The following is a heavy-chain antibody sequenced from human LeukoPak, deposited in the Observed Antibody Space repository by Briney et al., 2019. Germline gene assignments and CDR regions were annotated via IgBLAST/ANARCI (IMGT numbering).Heavy chain of an antibody. V-gene: IGHV3-30*03. CDR2: ISYDGSNK. Sequence: GGSLRLSCAASGFTFSSYGMHWVRQAPGKGLEWVAVISYDGSNKYYADSVKGRFTISRDNSKNTLYLQMNSLRAEDTAVYYCARVGVLLWFGEFYFDYWGQGTLVTVSS. CDR1: GFTFSSYG. D-gene: IGHD3-10*01. CDR3: ARVGVLLWFGEFYFDY. J-gene: IGHJ4*02.